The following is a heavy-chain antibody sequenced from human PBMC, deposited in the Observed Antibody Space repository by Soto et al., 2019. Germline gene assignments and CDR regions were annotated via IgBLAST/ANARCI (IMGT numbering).Heavy chain of an antibody. CDR1: GFTVSSNY. V-gene: IGHV3-53*04. CDR2: IYSGGST. Sequence: EVQLVESGGGLVQPGGSPRLSCAASGFTVSSNYMTWVRQAPGKGLEWVSVIYSGGSTYYADSVKGRFTISRQNSKNTVXXQMNSLSAEDTAVYYCARGRYCSGGSCPPYYGMDVWGQGTAVTVSS. J-gene: IGHJ6*02. D-gene: IGHD2-15*01. CDR3: ARGRYCSGGSCPPYYGMDV.